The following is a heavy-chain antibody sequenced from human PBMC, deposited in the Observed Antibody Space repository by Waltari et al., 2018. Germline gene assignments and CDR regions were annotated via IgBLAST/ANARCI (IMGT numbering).Heavy chain of an antibody. CDR1: GFTFEDYA. D-gene: IGHD3-22*01. CDR2: INWNSGSI. J-gene: IGHJ4*02. CDR3: ARGGTYHYDSSAPSH. Sequence: EVQLEESGGGLVQPGRSLRLSCSASGFTFEDYAMHWVRQAPGKGLEWVSSINWNSGSIGYVDSVKGRFTISRDNARNSLYLQMNSLRDEDTALYYCARGGTYHYDSSAPSHWGQGTLVTVSS. V-gene: IGHV3-9*01.